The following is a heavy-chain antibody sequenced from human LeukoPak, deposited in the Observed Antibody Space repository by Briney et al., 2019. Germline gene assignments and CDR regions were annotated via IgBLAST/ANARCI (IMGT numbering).Heavy chain of an antibody. J-gene: IGHJ4*02. V-gene: IGHV3-21*01. Sequence: PGGSLRLSCAASGFTFSSYSMNWVRQAPGKGLEWVSSISSSSSYIFYTDSVKGRFTISRDNAKNSLYLQMNSLRAEDAAVYYCAKDSYDSSGFASYWGQGTLVTVSS. CDR3: AKDSYDSSGFASY. CDR2: ISSSSSYI. D-gene: IGHD3-22*01. CDR1: GFTFSSYS.